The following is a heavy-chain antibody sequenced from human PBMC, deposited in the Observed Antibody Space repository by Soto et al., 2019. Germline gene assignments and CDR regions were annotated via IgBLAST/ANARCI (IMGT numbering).Heavy chain of an antibody. D-gene: IGHD5-18*01. CDR3: ATPGYSYGHFDY. CDR2: IYYSGST. J-gene: IGHJ4*02. CDR1: GGSISSSSYY. Sequence: QLQLQESGPGLVKPSETLSLTCTVSGGSISSSSYYWGWIRQPPGKGLEWIGSIYYSGSTYYNPSLKSRVTISVDTSKNQFSLKLSSVTAADTAVYYCATPGYSYGHFDYWGQGTLVTVSS. V-gene: IGHV4-39*01.